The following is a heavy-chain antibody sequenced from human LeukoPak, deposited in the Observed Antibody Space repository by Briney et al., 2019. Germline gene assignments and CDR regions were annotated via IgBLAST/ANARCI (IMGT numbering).Heavy chain of an antibody. CDR1: GYTFTSYA. CDR3: ARGGRIAARPAYY. CDR2: ISYDGSNK. D-gene: IGHD6-6*01. J-gene: IGHJ4*02. Sequence: SCKASGYTFTSYAMHWVRQAPGKGLEWVAVISYDGSNKYYADSVKGRFTISRDNSKNTLYLQMNSLRAEDTAVYYCARGGRIAARPAYYWGQGTLVTVSS. V-gene: IGHV3-30-3*01.